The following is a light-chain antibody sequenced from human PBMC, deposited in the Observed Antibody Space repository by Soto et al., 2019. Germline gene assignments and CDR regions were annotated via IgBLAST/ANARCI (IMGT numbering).Light chain of an antibody. CDR2: YDI. J-gene: IGLJ1*01. Sequence: SSELTQPPSVSVAPGKTARITCGGNNIGSKSVHWYQQKPGQAPVLVIYYDIDRPSGIPERFSGSNSGNTATLTISRVEAGDDADYYCQVWDSSSDHYVFGSGTKLTVL. CDR1: NIGSKS. CDR3: QVWDSSSDHYV. V-gene: IGLV3-21*04.